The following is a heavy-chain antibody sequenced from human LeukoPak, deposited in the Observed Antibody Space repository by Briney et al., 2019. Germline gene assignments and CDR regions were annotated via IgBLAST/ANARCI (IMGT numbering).Heavy chain of an antibody. Sequence: GGSLRLSCAASGFTFSSYAMHWVRQAPGKGLEWVAVISYDGSNKYYADSVKGRFTISRDNSKNTLYLQMNSLRAEDTAVYYCARGRLEWLFLCGMDVWGQGTTVTVSS. D-gene: IGHD3-3*01. CDR1: GFTFSSYA. CDR3: ARGRLEWLFLCGMDV. J-gene: IGHJ6*02. V-gene: IGHV3-30-3*01. CDR2: ISYDGSNK.